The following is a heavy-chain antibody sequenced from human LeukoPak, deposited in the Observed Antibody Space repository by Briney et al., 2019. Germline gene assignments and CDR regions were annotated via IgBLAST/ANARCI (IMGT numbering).Heavy chain of an antibody. D-gene: IGHD1-26*01. Sequence: GGSLRLSCAASGFTFSSYWMSWVRQAPGKGLEWVANIKQDGSEKYYVDSVKGRFTISRDNSKNTLSLQMNSLRAEDTAVYYCAKENPVGGTNYFDYWGQGTLVTVPS. CDR2: IKQDGSEK. CDR1: GFTFSSYW. CDR3: AKENPVGGTNYFDY. V-gene: IGHV3-7*03. J-gene: IGHJ4*02.